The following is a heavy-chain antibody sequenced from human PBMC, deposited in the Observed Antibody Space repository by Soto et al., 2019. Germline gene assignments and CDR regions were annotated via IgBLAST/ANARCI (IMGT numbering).Heavy chain of an antibody. V-gene: IGHV2-26*01. CDR2: IFSNDEQ. CDR1: GFSLSHARMG. CDR3: ARIAVAGTRYYYYYMEV. Sequence: SGPTLVNPTETLTLTSTVSGFSLSHARMGVSWIRQPPGKALEWLAHIFSNDEQSYSTSLKSRLTISKDTSNSQVILTMTNMDPVDTATYYCARIAVAGTRYYYYYMEVWGKGTTVTVSS. D-gene: IGHD6-19*01. J-gene: IGHJ6*03.